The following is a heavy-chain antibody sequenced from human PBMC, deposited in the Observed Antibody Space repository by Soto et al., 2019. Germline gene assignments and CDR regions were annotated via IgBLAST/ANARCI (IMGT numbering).Heavy chain of an antibody. CDR1: GFTFTSSA. CDR3: AADSSYLVPNPYYFDY. CDR2: IVVGSGNT. J-gene: IGHJ4*02. D-gene: IGHD1-26*01. Sequence: SVKVSCKASGFTFTSSAVQWVRQARGQRLEWIGWIVVGSGNTNYAQKFQERVTITRDMSTSTAYMELSSLRSEDTAVYYCAADSSYLVPNPYYFDYWGQGTLVTASS. V-gene: IGHV1-58*01.